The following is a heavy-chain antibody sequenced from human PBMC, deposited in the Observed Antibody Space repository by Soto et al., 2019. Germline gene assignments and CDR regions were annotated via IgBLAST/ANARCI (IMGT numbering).Heavy chain of an antibody. CDR1: GGSISSYY. Sequence: TSETLSLTCTVSGGSISSYYWSWIRQPPGKGLEWIGYIYYSGSTNYNPSLKSRVTISVDTSKNQFSLKLSSVTAADTAVYYCARVWTTRRGDYYYGMDVWGQGTTVTVSS. CDR3: ARVWTTRRGDYYYGMDV. CDR2: IYYSGST. J-gene: IGHJ6*02. V-gene: IGHV4-59*01. D-gene: IGHD4-4*01.